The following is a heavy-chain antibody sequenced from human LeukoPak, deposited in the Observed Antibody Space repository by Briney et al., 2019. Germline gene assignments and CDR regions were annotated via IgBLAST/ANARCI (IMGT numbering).Heavy chain of an antibody. CDR1: GGSISSYY. V-gene: IGHV4-59*01. Sequence: PSETLSLTCTVSGGSISSYYWSWIRQPPGKELEWIGYIYYSGSTNYNPSLKSRVTISVDTSKNQFSLKLSSVTAADTAVYYCAREGHHYYGSGSYYTHFDYWGQGTLVTVSS. CDR2: IYYSGST. D-gene: IGHD3-10*01. CDR3: AREGHHYYGSGSYYTHFDY. J-gene: IGHJ4*02.